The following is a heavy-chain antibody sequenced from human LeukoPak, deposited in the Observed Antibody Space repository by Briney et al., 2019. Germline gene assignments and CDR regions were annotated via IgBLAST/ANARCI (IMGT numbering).Heavy chain of an antibody. D-gene: IGHD5-12*01. V-gene: IGHV3-21*01. CDR2: ISPDSNYK. CDR1: GFTFSTYS. Sequence: GGSLRLSCAASGFTFSTYSMNWLRLAPGKGLEWVSSISPDSNYKYYVDSVKGRFTISRDNAKSSLYLQMNSLRAEDTTVYYCVRGGYRGFDYEYWGQGTLVTVSS. J-gene: IGHJ4*02. CDR3: VRGGYRGFDYEY.